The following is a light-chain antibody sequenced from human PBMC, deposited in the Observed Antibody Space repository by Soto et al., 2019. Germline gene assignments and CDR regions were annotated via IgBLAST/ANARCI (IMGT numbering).Light chain of an antibody. CDR3: CSYARSSTFWV. V-gene: IGLV2-23*01. CDR2: ESS. J-gene: IGLJ3*02. Sequence: QSALTQPASVSGSPGQSITISCTGTSSDVGSYNLVSWYQQHPGKAPKLMIYESSTRPSGVSNRFSGSKSGNTASLTISGLQAEDEADYYCCSYARSSTFWVFGGGTKVTVL. CDR1: SSDVGSYNL.